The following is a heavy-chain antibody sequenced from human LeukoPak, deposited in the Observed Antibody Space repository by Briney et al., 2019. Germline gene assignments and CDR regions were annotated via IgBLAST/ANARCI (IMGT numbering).Heavy chain of an antibody. D-gene: IGHD3-3*01. Sequence: GGSLRLSXVASGFTFSSYWMSWVRQAPGKGLEWVANIKPDGSEKYYVDSVNGRFTISRDNAKNSLYLQMNSLRAEDTAVYYCVRDLTFWPGPWGQGTLVTVSS. CDR3: VRDLTFWPGP. CDR1: GFTFSSYW. V-gene: IGHV3-7*01. CDR2: IKPDGSEK. J-gene: IGHJ5*02.